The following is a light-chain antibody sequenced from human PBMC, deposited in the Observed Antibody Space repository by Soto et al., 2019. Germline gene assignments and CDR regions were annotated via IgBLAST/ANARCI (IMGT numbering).Light chain of an antibody. J-gene: IGKJ1*01. Sequence: DIQMTQSPSTLPASVGDRVTITRRASQSISNWLAWYQQKPLTAPKVLIYHASNLQSGVPSRFSGSGSGTEFTLTISSLQPDDFATYYYQQYNSYSVGQGTKVDIK. V-gene: IGKV1-5*01. CDR1: QSISNW. CDR2: HAS. CDR3: QQYNSYS.